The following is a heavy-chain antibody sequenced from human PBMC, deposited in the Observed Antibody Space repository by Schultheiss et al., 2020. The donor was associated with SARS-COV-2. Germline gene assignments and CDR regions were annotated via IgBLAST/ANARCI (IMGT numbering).Heavy chain of an antibody. CDR3: ARILEIRYYYYYYMDV. CDR1: GFSLSTSGMC. CDR2: IYWNDDK. Sequence: SGPTLVKPTQTLTLTCTFSGFSLSTSGMCVSWIRQPPGKALEWLARIYWNDDKRYSTSLKSRLTISKDTSKSQVVLTMTNMDPVDTATYYCARILEIRYYYYYYMDVWGKGTTVTVSS. J-gene: IGHJ6*03. V-gene: IGHV2-70*11.